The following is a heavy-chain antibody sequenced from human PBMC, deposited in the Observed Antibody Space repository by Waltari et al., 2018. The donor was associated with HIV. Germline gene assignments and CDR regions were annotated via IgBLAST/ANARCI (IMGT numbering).Heavy chain of an antibody. CDR3: ARGIEWVINGPHYFDY. V-gene: IGHV5-51*01. CDR1: GYSFTSYW. Sequence: EVQLVQSGAEVKKPGESLKISCKGSGYSFTSYWIGWVRQMPGKGLEWMGIIYPGDSDTRYSPSFQGQGTISADKSISTAYLQWSSLKASDTAMYYCARGIEWVINGPHYFDYWGQGTLVTVSS. CDR2: IYPGDSDT. D-gene: IGHD3-22*01. J-gene: IGHJ4*02.